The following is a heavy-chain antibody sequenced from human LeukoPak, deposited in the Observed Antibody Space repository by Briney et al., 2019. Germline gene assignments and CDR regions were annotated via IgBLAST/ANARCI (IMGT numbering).Heavy chain of an antibody. J-gene: IGHJ3*02. D-gene: IGHD3-9*01. CDR2: IYWNDDK. CDR1: GFSLSTSGVG. Sequence: ESGPTLVNPTQTLTLTCTFSGFSLSTSGVGVGWIRQPPGKALEGLALIYWNDDKRYSPSLKSRLTITKDTSKNQVVLTMTNMDPVDTATYYCAHSLIDILTGYSYDAFDIWGQGTMVTVSS. CDR3: AHSLIDILTGYSYDAFDI. V-gene: IGHV2-5*01.